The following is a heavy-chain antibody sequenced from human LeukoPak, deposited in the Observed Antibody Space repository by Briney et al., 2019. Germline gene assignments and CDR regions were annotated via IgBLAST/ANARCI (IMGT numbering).Heavy chain of an antibody. CDR3: ARHAVADPGDWFDL. CDR2: IYTSGST. J-gene: IGHJ5*02. D-gene: IGHD6-19*01. CDR1: DGPFSSYY. Sequence: SETLSLSCTVSDGPFSSYYWSWIRQPAGKGLEPIGRIYTSGSTNYNPSLKSRVTMSVDTSKNQFSLKLSSVTSADTAVYYCARHAVADPGDWFDLWGQGTQVTDSS. V-gene: IGHV4-4*07.